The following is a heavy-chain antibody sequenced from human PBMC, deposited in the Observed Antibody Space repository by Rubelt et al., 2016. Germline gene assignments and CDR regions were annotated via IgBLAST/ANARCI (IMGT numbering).Heavy chain of an antibody. CDR1: GFSLRNARMG. V-gene: IGHV2-26*01. Sequence: QVTLKESGPVLVKPTETLTLTCTVSGFSLRNARMGVSWIRQPPGKALEWLAHIFSNDEESYSTSLKSRLAISKDTSKSQVVLTMTDMDHVDTATYYCAHTTASRNYAMDVWGQGTTVTVSS. CDR2: IFSNDEE. J-gene: IGHJ6*02. D-gene: IGHD1-14*01. CDR3: AHTTASRNYAMDV.